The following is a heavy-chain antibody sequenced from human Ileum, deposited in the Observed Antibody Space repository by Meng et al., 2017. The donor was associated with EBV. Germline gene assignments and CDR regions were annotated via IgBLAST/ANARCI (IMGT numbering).Heavy chain of an antibody. J-gene: IGHJ5*02. CDR1: GGSLNDYY. V-gene: IGHV4-34*01. Sequence: QVRLQQWGTGLLKPSETLSLTFAVNGGSLNDYYWTWLRQPPGKGLEWIGEIDQSGYTKFNPSLSSRATISRDTSNNQFSLRLNSVTAADTALYYCARYGRCNGNSFYCFDPWGQGTLVTVSS. CDR3: ARYGRCNGNSFYCFDP. CDR2: IDQSGYT. D-gene: IGHD4-23*01.